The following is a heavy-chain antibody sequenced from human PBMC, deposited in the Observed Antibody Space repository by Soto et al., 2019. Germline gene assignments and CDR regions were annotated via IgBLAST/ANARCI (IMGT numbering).Heavy chain of an antibody. J-gene: IGHJ5*02. V-gene: IGHV1-18*01. CDR3: ARYDFWSGYSQDL. CDR2: VTAYNDNV. D-gene: IGHD3-3*01. Sequence: ASVKLSCKVSGFKFTSYGINWVRQAPGQGLEWVGWVTAYNDNVKYAEKFQGRVTMTADTAATTAYMDLTSLRADDTAVYYCARYDFWSGYSQDLWGQGTLVTVSS. CDR1: GFKFTSYG.